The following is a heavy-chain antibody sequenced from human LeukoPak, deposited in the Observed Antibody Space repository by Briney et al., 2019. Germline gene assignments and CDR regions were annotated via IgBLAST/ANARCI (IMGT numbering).Heavy chain of an antibody. J-gene: IGHJ4*02. V-gene: IGHV5-51*01. Sequence: GESLKISCKGFGYSFPSYWIGWVRQMPGKGLEWVGIIYPGDSDTRYSPSFQGQVNISADKAISTAYLQWSSLKASDTAMYYCARWSVGEPNDYWGQGNLVTVSS. CDR3: ARWSVGEPNDY. CDR1: GYSFPSYW. CDR2: IYPGDSDT. D-gene: IGHD3-16*01.